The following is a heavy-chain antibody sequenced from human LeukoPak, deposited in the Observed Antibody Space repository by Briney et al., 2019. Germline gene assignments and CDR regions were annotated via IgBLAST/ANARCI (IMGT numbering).Heavy chain of an antibody. D-gene: IGHD1-26*01. CDR1: GYTFTSYD. J-gene: IGHJ3*02. CDR3: ARVGATPYDAFDI. CDR2: MNPNSGNT. Sequence: ASVKVSCKASGYTFTSYDINWVRQATGQGLEWMGWMNPNSGNTGYAQKFQGRVTMTRNTSISTAYMELSRLRSDDTAVYYCARVGATPYDAFDIWGQGTMVTVSS. V-gene: IGHV1-8*01.